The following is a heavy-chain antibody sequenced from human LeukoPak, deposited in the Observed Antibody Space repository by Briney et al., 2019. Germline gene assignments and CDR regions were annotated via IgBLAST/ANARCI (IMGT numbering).Heavy chain of an antibody. CDR2: IGSDGKT. Sequence: GRSLRLSCEASGFPFSSYAMTWVRQAPGKGLEWVSSIGSDGKTHYSESVKGRFVISRDNFGGMVFLQLNSLRVEDTAVYYCAKYLAHSSGWLLDAFDIWGQGTMVTVSS. CDR1: GFPFSSYA. V-gene: IGHV3-23*01. J-gene: IGHJ3*02. CDR3: AKYLAHSSGWLLDAFDI. D-gene: IGHD6-19*01.